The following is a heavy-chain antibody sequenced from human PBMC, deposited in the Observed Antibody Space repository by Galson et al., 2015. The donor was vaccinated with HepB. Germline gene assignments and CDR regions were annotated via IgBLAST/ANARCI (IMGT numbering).Heavy chain of an antibody. CDR1: GFTFSDYY. CDR3: ARVPALGIPDYYYYMDV. Sequence: SLRLSCAASGFTFSDYYMSWIRQAPGKGLEWVSYMSTSGSTIYYADSVKGRFTISRDNAKNSLYLQMNSLRAEDTAVYYCARVPALGIPDYYYYMDVWGKGTTVTVSS. D-gene: IGHD7-27*01. CDR2: MSTSGSTI. J-gene: IGHJ6*03. V-gene: IGHV3-11*01.